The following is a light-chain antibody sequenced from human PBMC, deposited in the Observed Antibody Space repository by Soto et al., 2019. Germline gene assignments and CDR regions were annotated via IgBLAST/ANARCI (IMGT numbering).Light chain of an antibody. CDR3: QHYGSSQWTFGQWT. V-gene: IGKV3-20*01. CDR1: QSGSSSY. CDR2: GAS. Sequence: IVLTQSPGTVSLSPGERATLSCRASQSGSSSYLAWYQQRPGQAPRLLIFGASTRATGIPDRFSGSGSGTDCTLTISRLEPEDSAVYFCQHYGSSQWTFGQWTFGQGTKVEI. J-gene: IGKJ1*01.